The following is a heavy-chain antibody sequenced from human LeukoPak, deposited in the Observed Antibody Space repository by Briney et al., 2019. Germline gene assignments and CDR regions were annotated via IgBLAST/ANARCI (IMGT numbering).Heavy chain of an antibody. CDR3: ARGVMVRGFYYYGMDV. V-gene: IGHV3-66*01. CDR2: IYSGGST. D-gene: IGHD3-10*01. Sequence: GGSLRLSCAASGFTVSSNYMSWVRQAPGKGLEWVSVIYSGGSTYYADSVKGRFTISRDNSKNTLYLQMNSLRAEDTAVYYCARGVMVRGFYYYGMDVWGQGTTVTVSS. J-gene: IGHJ6*02. CDR1: GFTVSSNY.